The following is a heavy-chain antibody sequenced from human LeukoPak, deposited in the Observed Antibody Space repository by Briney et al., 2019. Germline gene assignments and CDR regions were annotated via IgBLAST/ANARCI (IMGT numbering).Heavy chain of an antibody. CDR2: IYYSGST. Sequence: ASETLSLTCTVSGGSISSYYWSWIRQPPGKGLERIGYIYYSGSTNYNPSLKSRVTISIDTSKSQFSLKLSSVTAADTAVYYCARGPRVSGYYYDFDYWGQGTLVTVSS. CDR1: GGSISSYY. V-gene: IGHV4-59*01. J-gene: IGHJ4*02. CDR3: ARGPRVSGYYYDFDY. D-gene: IGHD3-22*01.